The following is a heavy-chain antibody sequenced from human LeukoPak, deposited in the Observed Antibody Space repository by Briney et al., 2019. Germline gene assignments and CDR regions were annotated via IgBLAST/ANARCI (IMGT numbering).Heavy chain of an antibody. Sequence: GGSLRLSCAASGFTFSSYAMSWVRQAPGKGLEWVSAISGSGGSTYYADSVKGRFTISRDNSKNTLYLQMNSLRAKDTAVYYCACFSWLQPLDYWGQGTLVTVSS. V-gene: IGHV3-23*01. CDR2: ISGSGGST. D-gene: IGHD5-12*01. CDR3: ACFSWLQPLDY. CDR1: GFTFSSYA. J-gene: IGHJ4*02.